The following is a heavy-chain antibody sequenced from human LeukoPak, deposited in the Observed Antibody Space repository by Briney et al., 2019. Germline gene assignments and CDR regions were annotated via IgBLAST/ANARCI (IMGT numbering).Heavy chain of an antibody. J-gene: IGHJ4*02. CDR3: ARREGTRPMDY. V-gene: IGHV4-39*02. D-gene: IGHD6-6*01. CDR1: CGSISSSGSF. CDR2: IFYDGST. Sequence: AETLSLTCTVSCGSISSSGSFWGWVRQSPGKGLEWIGNIFYDGSTYYNPSLKSRVTISVDTSQNHFSLKLSSVTAADTAVYYCARREGTRPMDYWGQGTLVTVSS.